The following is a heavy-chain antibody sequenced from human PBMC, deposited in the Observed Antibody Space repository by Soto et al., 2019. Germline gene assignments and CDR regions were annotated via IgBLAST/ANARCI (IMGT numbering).Heavy chain of an antibody. CDR1: GGSISGSSYY. D-gene: IGHD6-19*01. J-gene: IGHJ4*02. V-gene: IGHV4-39*01. CDR3: ASGGEGSIAVAG. Sequence: QLQLQESGPGLVKPSETLSFTCTVSGGSISGSSYYWGWIRQPPGKGLEWIGAIYYTGRTYYKPSLKSRVTISVDTSKNQFSLKLNSVSAADTAVYYCASGGEGSIAVAGWGQGTLVTVSS. CDR2: IYYTGRT.